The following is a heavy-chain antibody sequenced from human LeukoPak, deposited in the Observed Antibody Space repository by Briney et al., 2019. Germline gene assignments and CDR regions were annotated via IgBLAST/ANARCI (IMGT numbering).Heavy chain of an antibody. Sequence: PGGSLRLSCAASGFTFDDYGMSWVRQAPGKGLEWVSAISGSGGSTYYADSVKGRFTISRDNSKNTLYLQMNSLRAEDTAVYYCAKDRPSGYDYSIIQQDYWGQGTLVTVSS. D-gene: IGHD5-12*01. J-gene: IGHJ4*02. CDR3: AKDRPSGYDYSIIQQDY. CDR2: ISGSGGST. CDR1: GFTFDDYG. V-gene: IGHV3-23*01.